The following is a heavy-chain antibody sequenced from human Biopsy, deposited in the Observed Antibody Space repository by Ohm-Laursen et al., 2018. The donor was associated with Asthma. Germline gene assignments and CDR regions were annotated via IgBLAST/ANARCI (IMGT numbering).Heavy chain of an antibody. D-gene: IGHD1-1*01. V-gene: IGHV3-30*01. J-gene: IGHJ3*02. CDR2: ISKDASTQ. CDR1: GFSFSNFA. Sequence: SLRLSCTAPGFSFSNFAIHWVRQAPGKGLEWVGVISKDASTQDYADFVKGRFTMARDNSKNTLDLQMNSLREEDTAVYYCVRDGTDDAFDIWGQGTVVSVSS. CDR3: VRDGTDDAFDI.